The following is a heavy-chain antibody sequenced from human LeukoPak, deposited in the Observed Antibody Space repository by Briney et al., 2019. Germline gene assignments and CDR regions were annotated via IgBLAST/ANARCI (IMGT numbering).Heavy chain of an antibody. V-gene: IGHV4-59*01. Sequence: SETLSLTCTVSGGSMSGAYWSWIRQPPGKGLEWIGYIYYSGSTNYNPSLKSRVTISVGTSKNQFSLKLSSVTAADTAVYYCARALRWDAFDIWGQGTMVTVSS. D-gene: IGHD4-23*01. J-gene: IGHJ3*02. CDR2: IYYSGST. CDR3: ARALRWDAFDI. CDR1: GGSMSGAY.